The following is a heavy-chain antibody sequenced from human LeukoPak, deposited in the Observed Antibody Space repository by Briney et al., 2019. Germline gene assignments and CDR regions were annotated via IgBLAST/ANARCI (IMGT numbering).Heavy chain of an antibody. CDR3: ARRNSNWFDP. J-gene: IGHJ5*02. CDR2: IHYSGIT. V-gene: IGHV4-59*01. Sequence: SETLSLTCSVSGGSISTAYWSWIRQPPGKGLEWIGNIHYSGITNYNPSLKSRVTISVDTSKNQFSLRLTSVTAADTAVYYCARRNSNWFDPWGQGTLVTVSS. CDR1: GGSISTAY. D-gene: IGHD1-7*01.